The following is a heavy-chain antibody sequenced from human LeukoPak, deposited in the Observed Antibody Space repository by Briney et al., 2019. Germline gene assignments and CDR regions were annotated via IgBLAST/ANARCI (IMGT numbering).Heavy chain of an antibody. Sequence: GASVKVSCKASGYTFTGYYMHWVRQAPGQGLEWMGRINPNSGGTNYAQKFQGRVTMTRDTSISTAYMELSRLRSDDTAVYYCARGGAYDYVWGSYRYFDHWGQGTLVTVSS. CDR3: ARGGAYDYVWGSYRYFDH. J-gene: IGHJ4*02. D-gene: IGHD3-16*02. V-gene: IGHV1-2*06. CDR1: GYTFTGYY. CDR2: INPNSGGT.